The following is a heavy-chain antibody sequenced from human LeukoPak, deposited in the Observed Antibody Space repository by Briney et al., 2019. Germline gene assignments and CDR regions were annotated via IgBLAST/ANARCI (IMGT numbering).Heavy chain of an antibody. V-gene: IGHV3-30-3*01. CDR3: AKDHSYGSGWFSVGY. Sequence: PGGSLRLSCAASGFSFSNYAMHWVRQAPGKGLEWVAIISFDGANKYYANSAKGRFTISRDNSKNTLYLQMNSLRVEDTAVYSCAKDHSYGSGWFSVGYWGQGALVTVSS. CDR1: GFSFSNYA. J-gene: IGHJ4*02. D-gene: IGHD6-19*01. CDR2: ISFDGANK.